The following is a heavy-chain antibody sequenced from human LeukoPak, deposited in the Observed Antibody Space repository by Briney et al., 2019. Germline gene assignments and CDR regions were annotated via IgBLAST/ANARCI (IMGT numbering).Heavy chain of an antibody. D-gene: IGHD2-2*01. CDR2: ISGSGGST. J-gene: IGHJ6*02. CDR3: AKDHFGSTSLISRYYYGMDV. Sequence: GGSLRLSCAASGFTFSSYAMSWVRQAPGKGLEWVSAISGSGGSTYYADSVKGRFTISRDNSKNTLYLQMNSLRAEDTAVYYCAKDHFGSTSLISRYYYGMDVWGQGTTVTVSS. CDR1: GFTFSSYA. V-gene: IGHV3-23*01.